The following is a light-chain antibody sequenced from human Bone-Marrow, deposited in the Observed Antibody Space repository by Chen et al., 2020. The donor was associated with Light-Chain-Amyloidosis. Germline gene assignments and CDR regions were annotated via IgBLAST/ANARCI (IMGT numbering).Light chain of an antibody. CDR1: NIGSTS. J-gene: IGLJ3*02. V-gene: IGLV3-21*02. Sequence: SYVLTQPSSVSVAPGQTATIACGGNNIGSTSVHWYQQTPGQAPLLVVYDDSDRPSGIPERLSGSNSGNTATLTISRVEAGDEADDYCQVGDRSSDRPVFGGGTELTVL. CDR3: QVGDRSSDRPV. CDR2: DDS.